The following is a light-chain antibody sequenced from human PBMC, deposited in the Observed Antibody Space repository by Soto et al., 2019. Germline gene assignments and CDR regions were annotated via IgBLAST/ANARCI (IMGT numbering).Light chain of an antibody. CDR2: DAS. CDR3: QQRSNWIT. Sequence: EIVLTQSPATQSLSPGERATLSCRASQSVSTFLAWYQQKPGQAPRLLIYDASNRATGIPARFSGSGSGTDFTLTIRSLEPEDFAVYYCQQRSNWITFGQGTRLEIK. J-gene: IGKJ5*01. V-gene: IGKV3-11*01. CDR1: QSVSTF.